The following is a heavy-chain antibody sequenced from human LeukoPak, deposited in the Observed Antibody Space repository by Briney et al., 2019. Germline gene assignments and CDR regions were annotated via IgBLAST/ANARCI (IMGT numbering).Heavy chain of an antibody. CDR3: ARRRYYDYSGYFDY. J-gene: IGHJ4*02. CDR1: GDSISRYY. Sequence: SETLSLTCTVSGDSISRYYWSWIRQPPGKGPECIGYISYSGSTNYNPSLKSRVTISLDTSKNHFSLHLNSVTPEDTAVYYCARRRYYDYSGYFDYWGQGTLVTVSS. V-gene: IGHV4-59*12. D-gene: IGHD3-16*01. CDR2: ISYSGST.